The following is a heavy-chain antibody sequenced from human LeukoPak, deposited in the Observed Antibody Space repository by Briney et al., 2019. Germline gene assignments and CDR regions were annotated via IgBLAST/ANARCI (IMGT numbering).Heavy chain of an antibody. CDR3: ARALAVAGNKMGDWFDP. J-gene: IGHJ5*02. D-gene: IGHD6-19*01. CDR2: IYYSGST. V-gene: IGHV4-30-4*01. Sequence: KPSQTLSLTCTVSGGSISSGDYYWSWIRQPPGKGLEWIGYIYYSGSTYYNPSLKSRVTISVDTSKNQFSLKLSSVTAADTAVYYCARALAVAGNKMGDWFDPWGQGTLVTVSS. CDR1: GGSISSGDYY.